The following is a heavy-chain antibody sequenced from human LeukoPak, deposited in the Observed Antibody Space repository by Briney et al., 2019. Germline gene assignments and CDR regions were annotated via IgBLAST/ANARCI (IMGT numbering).Heavy chain of an antibody. D-gene: IGHD1-26*01. Sequence: GSLRLSCAASGFTFSSYAMSWIRQSPGKGLEWIGEINHSGSTNYNPSLKSRVTISVDTSKNQFSLKLRSVTAADTAVYYCARGQEDWELLQRAVHFDYWGQGTLVTVTS. CDR1: GFTFSSYA. CDR3: ARGQEDWELLQRAVHFDY. CDR2: INHSGST. V-gene: IGHV4-34*01. J-gene: IGHJ4*02.